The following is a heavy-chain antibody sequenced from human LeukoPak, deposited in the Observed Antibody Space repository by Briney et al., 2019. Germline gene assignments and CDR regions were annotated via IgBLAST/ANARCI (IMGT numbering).Heavy chain of an antibody. CDR3: GREVGYCSGGSCYSYFDY. J-gene: IGHJ4*02. D-gene: IGHD2-15*01. CDR1: GGSISSYY. CDR2: IYYSGST. V-gene: IGHV4-59*01. Sequence: PSETLSLTCTVSGGSISSYYWSWIRQPPGKGLEWIGYIYYSGSTNYNPSLKSRATISVDTSKNQFSLKLSSVTAADTAVYYCGREVGYCSGGSCYSYFDYWGQGTLVTVSS.